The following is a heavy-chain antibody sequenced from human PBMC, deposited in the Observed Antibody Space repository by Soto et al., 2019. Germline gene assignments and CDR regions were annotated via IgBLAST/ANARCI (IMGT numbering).Heavy chain of an antibody. V-gene: IGHV4-38-2*02. Sequence: KPSETLSLTCAVSGYSISSGYYWGWIRQSPGRGLEWIGSIYHSGSTYYNPSLKSRVTISVDTSKNQFSLKLSSVTAADTAVYYCARDDIVVVTDWGQGTMVT. J-gene: IGHJ3*01. D-gene: IGHD2-21*02. CDR1: GYSISSGYY. CDR3: ARDDIVVVTD. CDR2: IYHSGST.